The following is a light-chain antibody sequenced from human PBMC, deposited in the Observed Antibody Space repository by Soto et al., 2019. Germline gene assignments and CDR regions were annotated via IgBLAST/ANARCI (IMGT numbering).Light chain of an antibody. CDR1: QSISTW. V-gene: IGKV1-5*01. J-gene: IGKJ1*01. CDR3: QQYESYPWT. Sequence: DVQMTQSPSSLSASVGDKVTITCRASQSISTWLAWYQQKPGKAPKLLIFDASSLESGVPSRFSGSGSGTEFTLTFSSLQPDDFATYYCQQYESYPWTFGQGTKVEIK. CDR2: DAS.